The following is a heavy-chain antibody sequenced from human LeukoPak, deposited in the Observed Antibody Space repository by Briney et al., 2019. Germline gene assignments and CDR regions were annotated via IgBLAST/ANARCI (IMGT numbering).Heavy chain of an antibody. Sequence: GRSLRLSCAPSGFTFSTYKMNWVRQAAGKGLEWDSSISSSITYIDNADSVKGRFTISRDNAKNSLYLQMNSLRAEDTAVYYCSRDRCGSTGCDNTFDIWGQGTMVTVSS. CDR2: ISSSITYI. D-gene: IGHD2-2*01. J-gene: IGHJ3*02. V-gene: IGHV3-21*01. CDR1: GFTFSTYK. CDR3: SRDRCGSTGCDNTFDI.